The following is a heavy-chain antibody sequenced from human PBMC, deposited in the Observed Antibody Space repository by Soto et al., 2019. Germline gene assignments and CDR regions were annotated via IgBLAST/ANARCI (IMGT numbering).Heavy chain of an antibody. CDR3: ARLNGSGSYWGAFDI. Sequence: ASVKVSCKASGYTFTGYYMHWVRQAPGQGLEWMGWINPNSGGTNYAQKFQGWVTMTRDTSISTAYMELSRLRSDDTAGYYCARLNGSGSYWGAFDIWGQGTMVTVSS. D-gene: IGHD3-10*01. J-gene: IGHJ3*02. V-gene: IGHV1-2*04. CDR2: INPNSGGT. CDR1: GYTFTGYY.